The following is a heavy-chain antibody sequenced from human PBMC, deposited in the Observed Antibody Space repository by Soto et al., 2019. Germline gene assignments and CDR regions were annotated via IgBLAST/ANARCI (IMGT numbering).Heavy chain of an antibody. CDR1: GGTFSSYA. CDR2: IIPIFGTA. CDR3: AREGAGYGSGSYWLGAFAI. V-gene: IGHV1-69*12. J-gene: IGHJ3*02. D-gene: IGHD3-10*01. Sequence: QVQLVQSGAEVKKPGSSVKVSCKASGGTFSSYAISWVRQAPGQGLEWMGGIIPIFGTANYAQKFQGRVTSTADESTSTAYMELGSLRSEDTAVYYCAREGAGYGSGSYWLGAFAIWGQGTMVTVSS.